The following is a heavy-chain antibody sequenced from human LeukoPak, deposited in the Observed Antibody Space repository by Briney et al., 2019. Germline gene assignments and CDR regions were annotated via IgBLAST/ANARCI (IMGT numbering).Heavy chain of an antibody. Sequence: SETPSLTCTVSGGSISSSSYYWGWIRQPPGKGLEWIGSIYYSGSTYYNPSLKSRVTISVDKSKNQFSLKLSSVTAADTAVYYCARDSLYYYDSSGPSRAFDYWGQGTLVTVSS. J-gene: IGHJ4*02. CDR2: IYYSGST. CDR1: GGSISSSSYY. V-gene: IGHV4-39*07. CDR3: ARDSLYYYDSSGPSRAFDY. D-gene: IGHD3-22*01.